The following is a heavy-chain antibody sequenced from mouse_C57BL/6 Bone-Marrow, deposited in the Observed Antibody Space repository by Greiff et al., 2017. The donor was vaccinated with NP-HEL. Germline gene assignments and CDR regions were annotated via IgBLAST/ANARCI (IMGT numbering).Heavy chain of an antibody. CDR1: GFTFSSYA. CDR2: ISDGGSYT. J-gene: IGHJ4*01. V-gene: IGHV5-4*01. D-gene: IGHD2-12*01. Sequence: EVQLQQSGGGLVKPGGSLKLSCAASGFTFSSYAMSWVRQTPEKRLEWVATISDGGSYTYYPDNVKGRFTISRDNAKNHLYLQMSHLKSEDTAMYYCARYSFYAMDYWGQGTSVTVSS. CDR3: ARYSFYAMDY.